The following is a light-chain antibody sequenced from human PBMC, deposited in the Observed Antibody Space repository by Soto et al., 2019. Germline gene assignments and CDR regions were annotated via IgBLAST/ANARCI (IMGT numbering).Light chain of an antibody. V-gene: IGKV1-27*01. Sequence: DIQMTQSPTSLSASVGDRVTITCRASQDIRNFVAWYQQKPGKAPKLLIYAASTLQSGVPSRFSGSGSGTAFTLTINTLLPEDVATYSCQKYSSVPVFGPGTKV. CDR3: QKYSSVPV. J-gene: IGKJ3*01. CDR1: QDIRNF. CDR2: AAS.